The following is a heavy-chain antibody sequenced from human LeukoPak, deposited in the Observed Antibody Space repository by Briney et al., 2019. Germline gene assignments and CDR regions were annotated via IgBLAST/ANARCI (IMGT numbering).Heavy chain of an antibody. CDR3: ARDSTYYYDSSGS. CDR2: IKQDGSEK. V-gene: IGHV3-7*01. D-gene: IGHD3-22*01. Sequence: GGSLRLSCAASGFTFSSYWMSWVRQAPGKGLEWVANIKQDGSEKYYVDSVKGRLTISRDNAKNSLYLQMNSLRAEDTAVYYCARDSTYYYDSSGSWGQGTLVTVSS. J-gene: IGHJ5*02. CDR1: GFTFSSYW.